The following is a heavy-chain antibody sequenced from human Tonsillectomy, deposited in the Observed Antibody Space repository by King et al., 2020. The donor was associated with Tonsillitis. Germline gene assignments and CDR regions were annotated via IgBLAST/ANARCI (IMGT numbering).Heavy chain of an antibody. V-gene: IGHV3-23*04. CDR2: LSGSGNKT. Sequence: DVQLVESGGGLIQPGGSLRLSCEASGIAFGHYAMTWVRQAPGKGLEWVSGLSGSGNKTYYADSVKGRFTISRDNSKNTMYLEMNSLRVEDTAVYFCAKGRRVAAAAYFDHWGQGILVTVSS. J-gene: IGHJ4*02. D-gene: IGHD6-13*01. CDR3: AKGRRVAAAAYFDH. CDR1: GIAFGHYA.